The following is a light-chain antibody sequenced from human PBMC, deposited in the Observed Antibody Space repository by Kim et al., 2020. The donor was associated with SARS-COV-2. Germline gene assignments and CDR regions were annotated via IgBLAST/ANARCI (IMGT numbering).Light chain of an antibody. CDR3: GADDGNGINFVWV. Sequence: QPVLTQSPSASASLGASVTLTCTLSSGYSFFKVDWYQQRQGKGPRFVMRVGPGGIVGAKGDGIPDRFSGLGSGLNRYLIIKNIQEEDESDYHCGADDGNGINFVWVFGGGTKLTVL. CDR2: VGPGGIVG. J-gene: IGLJ3*02. V-gene: IGLV9-49*03. CDR1: SGYSFFK.